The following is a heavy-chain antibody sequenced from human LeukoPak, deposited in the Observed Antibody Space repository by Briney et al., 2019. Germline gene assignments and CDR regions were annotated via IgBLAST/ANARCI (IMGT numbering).Heavy chain of an antibody. J-gene: IGHJ3*02. CDR3: ASPRALYCSSTSCQTANGDFDI. D-gene: IGHD2-2*01. CDR2: IIPILGIA. CDR1: GGTFSSYT. V-gene: IGHV1-69*02. Sequence: ASVKVSCKASGGTFSSYTISWVRQAPGQGLEWMGRIIPILGIANYAQKFQGRVTITADKSTSTAYMELSSLRSEDTAVYYCASPRALYCSSTSCQTANGDFDIWGQGTMVTVSS.